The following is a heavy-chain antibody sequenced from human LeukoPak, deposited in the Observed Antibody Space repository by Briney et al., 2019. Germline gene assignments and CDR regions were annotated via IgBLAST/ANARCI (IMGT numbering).Heavy chain of an antibody. J-gene: IGHJ4*02. CDR1: GFSFSRVE. CDR3: GRDMGYCSSSNCYTYYLDY. Sequence: PGGSLRLSCVASGFSFSRVEMNWVRQAPGKGLEWVSYISGSGSSIYYADSVKGRFTISRDNAKNSLYLQMNSLRGEDTAVYYCGRDMGYCSSSNCYTYYLDYWGQGTLVTVSS. D-gene: IGHD2-2*01. CDR2: ISGSGSSI. V-gene: IGHV3-48*03.